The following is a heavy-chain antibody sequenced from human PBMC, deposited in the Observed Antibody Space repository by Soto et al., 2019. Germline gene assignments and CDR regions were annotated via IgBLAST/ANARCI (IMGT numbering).Heavy chain of an antibody. J-gene: IGHJ4*02. CDR3: ATSVNSAMGFDY. CDR2: INPNGGIT. D-gene: IGHD5-18*01. Sequence: ASVKVSWNASGYTFTHYYIHWVRQARGQGLAWMGIINPNGGITTYAHKYRAGFTMTRDTSTSTVYLELSSLRSEDSAVDYCATSVNSAMGFDYWGEGTLVTVSS. V-gene: IGHV1-46*01. CDR1: GYTFTHYY.